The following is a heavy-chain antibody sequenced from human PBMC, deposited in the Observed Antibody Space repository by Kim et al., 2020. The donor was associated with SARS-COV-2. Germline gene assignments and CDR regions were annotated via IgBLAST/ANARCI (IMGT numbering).Heavy chain of an antibody. Sequence: SETLSLTCTVSGGSISSGGYYWSWIRQHPGKGLEWIGYIYYSGSTYYNPSLKSRVTISVDTSKNQFSLKLSSVTAADTAVYYCARDRRVDYDFWSGDYYYGMDVWGQGTTVTVSS. V-gene: IGHV4-31*03. D-gene: IGHD3-3*01. J-gene: IGHJ6*02. CDR2: IYYSGST. CDR3: ARDRRVDYDFWSGDYYYGMDV. CDR1: GGSISSGGYY.